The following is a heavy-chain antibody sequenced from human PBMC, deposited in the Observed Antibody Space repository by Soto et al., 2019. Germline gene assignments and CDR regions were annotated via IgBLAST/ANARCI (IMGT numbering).Heavy chain of an antibody. CDR3: AKDMATTVTHYFDY. CDR1: GFTFDDYA. D-gene: IGHD4-4*01. CDR2: ISWNSGSI. V-gene: IGHV3-9*01. J-gene: IGHJ4*02. Sequence: GGSLRLSCAASGFTFDDYAMHWVRQAPGKGLEWVSGISWNSGSIGYADSVKGRFTISRDNAKNSLYLQMNSLRAEDTALYYCAKDMATTVTHYFDYWGQGTLVTVSS.